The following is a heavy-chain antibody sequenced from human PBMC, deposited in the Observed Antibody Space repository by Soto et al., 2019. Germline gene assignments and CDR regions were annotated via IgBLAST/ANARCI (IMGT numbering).Heavy chain of an antibody. Sequence: SETLSLTCAVSGGSISSRNYYWTWIRQSPVKGLEWIGYIYYSGSTHDGPSLRSLVTISVDMSKNQFSLNLSSVTAADTAVYYCAGDSSGYFWFDPWGQGTLVTVSS. CDR1: GGSISSRNYY. D-gene: IGHD3-22*01. V-gene: IGHV4-30-4*01. CDR3: AGDSSGYFWFDP. CDR2: IYYSGST. J-gene: IGHJ5*02.